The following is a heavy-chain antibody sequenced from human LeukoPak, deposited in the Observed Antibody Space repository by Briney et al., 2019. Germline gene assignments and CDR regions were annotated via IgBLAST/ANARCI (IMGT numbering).Heavy chain of an antibody. CDR3: ARTGTTMDY. D-gene: IGHD1-7*01. V-gene: IGHV3-7*01. Sequence: WGSLRLSCAASGFTFNSYWMSWVRQAPGKGLEWVAKIKQDGSEKYYVDSVKGRFTISRDNAKNSLYLQMNSLRAEDTAVYYCARTGTTMDYWGQGTLVTVSS. CDR2: IKQDGSEK. J-gene: IGHJ4*02. CDR1: GFTFNSYW.